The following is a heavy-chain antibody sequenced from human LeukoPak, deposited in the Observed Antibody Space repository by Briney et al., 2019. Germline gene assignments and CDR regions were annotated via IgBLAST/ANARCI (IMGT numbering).Heavy chain of an antibody. D-gene: IGHD1-26*01. CDR1: GGSISSGDFY. V-gene: IGHV4-30-4*01. Sequence: SVTLSLSCTVSGGSISSGDFYWSWIRQPPGKGLERIGYIYFSGTAYYKPSLKSRATLSVDTSSNHFSLKLTSVTAADTAVYYCATDLSGSYPHWYFDLWGRGTLVTVSS. CDR3: ATDLSGSYPHWYFDL. CDR2: IYFSGTA. J-gene: IGHJ2*01.